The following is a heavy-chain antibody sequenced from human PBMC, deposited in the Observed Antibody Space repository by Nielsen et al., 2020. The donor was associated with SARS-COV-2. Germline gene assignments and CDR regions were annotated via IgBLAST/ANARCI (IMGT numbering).Heavy chain of an antibody. J-gene: IGHJ2*01. CDR2: ISYDGSNK. CDR1: GFTFSSYG. D-gene: IGHD6-6*01. CDR3: ARYTSALVWYFDL. V-gene: IGHV3-30*03. Sequence: GESLKISCAASGFTFSSYGMHWVRQAPGKGLEWVAVISYDGSNKYYADSVKGRFTISRDNSKNTLYLQMNSLRAEDTAVYYCARYTSALVWYFDLWGRGTLVTVSS.